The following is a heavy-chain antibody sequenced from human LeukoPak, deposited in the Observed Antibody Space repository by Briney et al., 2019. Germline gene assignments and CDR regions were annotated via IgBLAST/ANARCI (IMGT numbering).Heavy chain of an antibody. CDR2: ISPSSTI. V-gene: IGHV3-48*01. J-gene: IGHJ5*02. CDR1: GFTLRSYS. Sequence: GGSLRLSCAVSGFTLRSYSINWVRQAPGKGLEWISYISPSSTIYYADSVKGRFTISRDEAQNSLYLQMNSLRVEDTATYYCTRVFENAWGQGTLVTVSS. D-gene: IGHD3-9*01. CDR3: TRVFENA.